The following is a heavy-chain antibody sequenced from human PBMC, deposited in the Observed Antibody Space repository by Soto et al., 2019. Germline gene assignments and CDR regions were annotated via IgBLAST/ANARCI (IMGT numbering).Heavy chain of an antibody. CDR1: GGLFSSYA. D-gene: IGHD3-22*01. Sequence: QEQLVQSGAEVKKPGSSVRVSCKDSGGLFSSYAISWVRQAPGQGLEWMGGIIHVFGSTNYAQKFQGRVTITADEYTNTAYMDLRSLKSEDTAIYYCARVGSGYVWFNEFWGQGTLVTVSS. J-gene: IGHJ4*02. CDR2: IIHVFGST. CDR3: ARVGSGYVWFNEF. V-gene: IGHV1-69*01.